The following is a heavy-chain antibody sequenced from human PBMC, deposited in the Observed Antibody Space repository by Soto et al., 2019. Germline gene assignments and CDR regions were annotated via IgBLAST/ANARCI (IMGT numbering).Heavy chain of an antibody. J-gene: IGHJ4*02. V-gene: IGHV3-33*01. CDR1: GFTFSSYG. Sequence: QVQLVESGGGVVQPGRSLRLSCAASGFTFSSYGMHWVRQAPGKGLEWVAVIWYDGSNKYYADSVKGRFTISRDNSKNTLYLQMNSLRGEDTAVYYCARGTLGAAADPSDYWGQRTLVTVSS. D-gene: IGHD6-13*01. CDR3: ARGTLGAAADPSDY. CDR2: IWYDGSNK.